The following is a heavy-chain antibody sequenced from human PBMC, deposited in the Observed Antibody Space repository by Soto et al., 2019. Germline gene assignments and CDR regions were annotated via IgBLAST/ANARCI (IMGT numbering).Heavy chain of an antibody. CDR1: GYYVSSSDYY. J-gene: IGHJ6*02. CDR2: MFYSGLT. Sequence: SETLSLTCRVSGYYVSSSDYYWAWIRQPPGKGLEWIGSMFYSGLTYYNPSLKSRVTLSVDTSKNHFSVRLNSVTAADTAVYYCAPLTVSLSGPYGIHVWGQGTTVTVSS. V-gene: IGHV4-39*01. D-gene: IGHD2-15*01. CDR3: APLTVSLSGPYGIHV.